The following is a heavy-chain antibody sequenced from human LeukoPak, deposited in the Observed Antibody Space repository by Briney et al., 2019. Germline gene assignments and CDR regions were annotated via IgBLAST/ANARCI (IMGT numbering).Heavy chain of an antibody. D-gene: IGHD6-13*01. CDR3: AMYSSSWFFDY. V-gene: IGHV3-21*01. CDR2: ISSTSGYI. CDR1: GFTFSSYS. J-gene: IGHJ4*02. Sequence: GGSLRLSCAASGFTFSSYSMNWVRQAPGKGLEWVSSISSTSGYIYYADSVKGRFTISRDNAKNSLYLQMNSLRAEDTAVYYCAMYSSSWFFDYWGQGTLVTVSS.